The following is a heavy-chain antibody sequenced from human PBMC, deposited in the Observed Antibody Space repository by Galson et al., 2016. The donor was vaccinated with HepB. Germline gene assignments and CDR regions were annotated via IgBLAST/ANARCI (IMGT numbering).Heavy chain of an antibody. V-gene: IGHV4-59*01. CDR3: ARVGRYSSGWYLASGVGWFDP. Sequence: ETLSLTCTVSGGSISSNYWSWIRQPPGKGLEWIGYIYHSGSTNYNPSLKSRVTISVDTSKNQFSLKLSSVTAADTAVYYCARVGRYSSGWYLASGVGWFDPWGQGTLVTVSS. CDR1: GGSISSNY. CDR2: IYHSGST. D-gene: IGHD6-19*01. J-gene: IGHJ5*02.